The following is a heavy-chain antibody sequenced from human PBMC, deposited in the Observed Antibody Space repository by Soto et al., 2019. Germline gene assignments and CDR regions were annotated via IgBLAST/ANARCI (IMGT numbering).Heavy chain of an antibody. D-gene: IGHD3-22*01. J-gene: IGHJ5*02. CDR3: ERFGSSGQDPNWFDP. Sequence: GGSLRLSCAASGFTFDDYAMHWVRQAPGKGLEWVSGITWNSGTIGYADSVKGRFTISRDNAKNSLYLQMNSLRAEDTAVYYCERFGSSGQDPNWFDPWGQGILVTVS. V-gene: IGHV3-9*01. CDR1: GFTFDDYA. CDR2: ITWNSGTI.